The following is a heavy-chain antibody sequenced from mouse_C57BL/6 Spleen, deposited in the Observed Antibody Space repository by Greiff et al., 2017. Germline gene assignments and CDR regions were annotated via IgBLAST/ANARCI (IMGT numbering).Heavy chain of an antibody. CDR3: ARHEGAYGNYDYAMDY. V-gene: IGHV2-6-1*01. CDR1: GFSLTSYG. J-gene: IGHJ4*01. Sequence: VQVVESGPGLVAPSQSLSITCTVSGFSLTSYGVHWVRQPPGKGLEWLVVIWSDGSTTYNSALKSRLSISKDNSKSQVFLKMNSLQTDDTAMYYCARHEGAYGNYDYAMDYWGQGTSVTVSS. D-gene: IGHD2-1*01. CDR2: IWSDGST.